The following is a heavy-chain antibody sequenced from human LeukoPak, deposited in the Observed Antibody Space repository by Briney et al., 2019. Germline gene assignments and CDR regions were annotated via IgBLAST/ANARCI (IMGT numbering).Heavy chain of an antibody. Sequence: GGSLRLSCAASGFTFSSYAMSWVRQAPGKGLEWVSAISGSGGSTYYADSVKGRFTISRDNSKNTLYLQMNSLRAEDTAVYYCARDMSSSSWDYGMDVWGQGTTVTVSS. D-gene: IGHD6-13*01. J-gene: IGHJ6*02. CDR2: ISGSGGST. CDR3: ARDMSSSSWDYGMDV. V-gene: IGHV3-23*01. CDR1: GFTFSSYA.